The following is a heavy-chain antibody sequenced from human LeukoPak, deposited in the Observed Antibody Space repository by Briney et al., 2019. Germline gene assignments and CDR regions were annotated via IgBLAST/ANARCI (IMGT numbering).Heavy chain of an antibody. CDR3: ARGTGDPDYFDY. Sequence: KTGGSLRLPCKGSGYSFTSYWIGWVRQMPGKGLEWMGIIYPGDSDTRYSPSFQGQVTVSADKSISTAYLQWSSLKASDTAMYYCARGTGDPDYFDYWGQGTLVTVSS. CDR1: GYSFTSYW. V-gene: IGHV5-51*01. CDR2: IYPGDSDT. D-gene: IGHD7-27*01. J-gene: IGHJ4*02.